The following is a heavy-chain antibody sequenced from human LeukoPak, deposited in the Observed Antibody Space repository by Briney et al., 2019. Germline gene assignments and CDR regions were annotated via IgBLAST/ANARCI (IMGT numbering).Heavy chain of an antibody. CDR3: ARDIGVALDY. V-gene: IGHV4-31*11. J-gene: IGHJ4*02. CDR1: GGSISSGGYY. CDR2: IYYSGST. Sequence: SETLSLTCAVSGGSISSGGYYWSWIRQHPGKGLEWIGYIYYSGSTYYNPSLKSRVTISVDTSKNQFSLKLSSVTAADTAVYYCARDIGVALDYWGQGTLVTVSS. D-gene: IGHD3-3*01.